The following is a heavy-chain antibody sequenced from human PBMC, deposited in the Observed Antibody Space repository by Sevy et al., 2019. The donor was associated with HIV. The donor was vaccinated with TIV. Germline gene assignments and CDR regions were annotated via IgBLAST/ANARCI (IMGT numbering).Heavy chain of an antibody. J-gene: IGHJ6*02. CDR2: ISYDGSTK. CDR1: GFTFSSYG. CDR3: AKDGGSGSYYAYYYGMDV. Sequence: GGSLRLSCAASGFTFSSYGMHWVRQAPGKGLEWVAVISYDGSTKYYADSVKGRFTISRDNSKNTLYLQMNSLRAEDTAVSYCAKDGGSGSYYAYYYGMDVWGQGTTVTVSS. D-gene: IGHD3-10*01. V-gene: IGHV3-30*18.